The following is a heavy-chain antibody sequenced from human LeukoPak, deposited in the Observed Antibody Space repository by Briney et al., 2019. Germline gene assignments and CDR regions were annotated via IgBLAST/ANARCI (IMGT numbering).Heavy chain of an antibody. J-gene: IGHJ4*02. D-gene: IGHD2-8*01. Sequence: GRSLRLSCAASGFTFSSYAMHWVRQAPGKGLEWVAVISYDRSNKYYADSVKGRFTISRDNSKNTLYLQMNSLRAEDTAVYYCARGMATFDYWGQGTLVTVSS. CDR2: ISYDRSNK. CDR3: ARGMATFDY. V-gene: IGHV3-30*04. CDR1: GFTFSSYA.